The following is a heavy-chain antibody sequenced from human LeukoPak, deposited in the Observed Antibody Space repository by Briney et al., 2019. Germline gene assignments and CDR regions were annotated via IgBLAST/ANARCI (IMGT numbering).Heavy chain of an antibody. Sequence: ASVKVSCKASGYTFTNFGINWVRQAPGQGLEWVGWINTNTGNPTYVQGFAGRFVFSLDTSVNTAYLQINSLKAEDTAVYYCARDPLLRAFDVWGQGTMVTVSS. CDR1: GYTFTNFG. CDR2: INTNTGNP. D-gene: IGHD1-26*01. V-gene: IGHV7-4-1*02. J-gene: IGHJ3*01. CDR3: ARDPLLRAFDV.